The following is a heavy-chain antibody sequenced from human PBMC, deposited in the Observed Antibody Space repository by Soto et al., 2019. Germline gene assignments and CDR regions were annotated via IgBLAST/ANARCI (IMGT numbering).Heavy chain of an antibody. Sequence: QVQLQESGPGLVKPSQTLSLICTVSGDSISNNGYYWSWIRQHPGKGLEWIGYIHYSGSTYYNPSLKSRVTISLDTSKKQFSLKLSSVTAADTAVYYCASDHRWSKQYYGMDVWGQGTTVTVSS. CDR3: ASDHRWSKQYYGMDV. J-gene: IGHJ6*02. CDR1: GDSISNNGYY. CDR2: IHYSGST. V-gene: IGHV4-31*03. D-gene: IGHD2-15*01.